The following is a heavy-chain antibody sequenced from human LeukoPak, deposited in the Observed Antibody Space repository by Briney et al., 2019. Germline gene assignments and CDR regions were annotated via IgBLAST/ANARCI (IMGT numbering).Heavy chain of an antibody. D-gene: IGHD5-12*01. Sequence: SVKVSCKASGGTFSSYTINWVRQAPGQGLEWMGGIIPVFGTANYVQKFQGRVTITADESTSTAYMELSSLRSEDTAVYYCASDDSGYDSLTLDYWGQGTLVTVSS. CDR2: IIPVFGTA. CDR1: GGTFSSYT. CDR3: ASDDSGYDSLTLDY. V-gene: IGHV1-69*13. J-gene: IGHJ4*02.